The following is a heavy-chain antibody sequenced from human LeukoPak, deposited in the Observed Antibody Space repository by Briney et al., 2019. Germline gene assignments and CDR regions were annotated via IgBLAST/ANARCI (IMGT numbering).Heavy chain of an antibody. CDR2: IWYDGSNK. J-gene: IGHJ3*02. CDR1: GFTFSSYG. CDR3: ARELGVGVIGDAFDM. V-gene: IGHV3-33*01. D-gene: IGHD3-22*01. Sequence: GRSLRLSCAASGFTFSSYGMHWVRQAPGKGLEWVAVIWYDGSNKYYADSVKGRFTISRDNAKNTLSLQMDSLGTEDTAVYYCARELGVGVIGDAFDMWGQGTMVTVSS.